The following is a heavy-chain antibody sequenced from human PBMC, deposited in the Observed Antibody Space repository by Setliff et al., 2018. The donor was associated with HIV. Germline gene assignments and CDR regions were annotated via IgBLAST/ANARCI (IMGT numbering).Heavy chain of an antibody. CDR2: ISAYIGDT. CDR1: GYPFDSYG. V-gene: IGHV1-18*01. Sequence: ASVMVSCKTSGYPFDSYGISWVRQAPGQGLEWMGWISAYIGDTKYAQRFQGRVTMTTDPSTPTAYMELRSLKSEDTAVYYCARAVGGSNYFDYSGYQDFWGQGTRVTVSS. D-gene: IGHD3-22*01. CDR3: ARAVGGSNYFDYSGYQDF. J-gene: IGHJ4*02.